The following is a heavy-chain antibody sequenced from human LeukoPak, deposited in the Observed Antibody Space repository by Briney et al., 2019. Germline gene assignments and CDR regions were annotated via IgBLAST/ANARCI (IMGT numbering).Heavy chain of an antibody. Sequence: PGGSLRLSCAASGFTFINAWMAWVRQAPGKGLEWVSSISSRGGTLYYTDSVKGRFTISRDNAKNSLYLQMNSLRAEDTAVYYCARVGALSSSWLLYWGQGTLVTVSS. D-gene: IGHD6-13*01. V-gene: IGHV3-48*04. CDR3: ARVGALSSSWLLY. J-gene: IGHJ4*02. CDR2: ISSRGGTL. CDR1: GFTFINAW.